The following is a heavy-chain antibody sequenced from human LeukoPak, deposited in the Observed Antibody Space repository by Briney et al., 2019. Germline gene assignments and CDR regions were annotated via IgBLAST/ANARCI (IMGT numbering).Heavy chain of an antibody. J-gene: IGHJ3*02. Sequence: AGGSLRLSCAASGFTFSSYEMNWVRQAPGKGLEWVSYISSSGSTIYYADSVKGRFTISRDNAKNSLYLQMNSLRDEDTAVYYCARDTLVYADSPDAFDIWGQGTMVTVSS. CDR1: GFTFSSYE. V-gene: IGHV3-48*03. CDR3: ARDTLVYADSPDAFDI. CDR2: ISSSGSTI. D-gene: IGHD4-17*01.